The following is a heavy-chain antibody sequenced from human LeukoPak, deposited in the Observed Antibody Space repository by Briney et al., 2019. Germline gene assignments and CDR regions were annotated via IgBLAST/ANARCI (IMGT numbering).Heavy chain of an antibody. Sequence: NPSETLSLTCTVSGGSISSSSYYWGWIRQPPGKGLEWIGIIYYSGSTYYNPSLKSRVTISVDTSKNQFSLKLSSVTAADTAVYYCARSGSGYLRYYFDYWGQGTLVTVSS. CDR1: GGSISSSSYY. CDR2: IYYSGST. J-gene: IGHJ4*02. CDR3: ARSGSGYLRYYFDY. D-gene: IGHD5-12*01. V-gene: IGHV4-39*07.